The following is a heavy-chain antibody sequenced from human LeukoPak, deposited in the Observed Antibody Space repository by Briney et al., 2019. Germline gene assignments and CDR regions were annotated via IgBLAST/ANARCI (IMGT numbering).Heavy chain of an antibody. D-gene: IGHD4-17*01. CDR2: ISGSGGST. CDR1: GFTFSSYA. J-gene: IGHJ6*02. V-gene: IGHV3-23*01. Sequence: GGSLRLSCAASGFTFSSYAMSWVRQAPGKGLEWVSDISGSGGSTYYADSVKGRFTISRDNSKNTLYLQMNSLRAEDTAVYYCAKNGEPTYYYYGMDVWGQGTTVTVSS. CDR3: AKNGEPTYYYYGMDV.